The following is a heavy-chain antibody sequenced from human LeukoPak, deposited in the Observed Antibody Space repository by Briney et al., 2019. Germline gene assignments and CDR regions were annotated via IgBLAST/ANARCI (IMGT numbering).Heavy chain of an antibody. J-gene: IGHJ4*02. CDR3: AKGSEYSSSLLDY. CDR1: GFTFSSYA. CDR2: ISGSGGST. Sequence: PGGSQRLSCAASGFTFSSYAMSWVRQAPGKGLEWVSAISGSGGSTYYADSVKGRFTISRDNSKNTLYLQMNSLRPEDTAVYYCAKGSEYSSSLLDYWGQGTLVTVSS. V-gene: IGHV3-23*01. D-gene: IGHD6-6*01.